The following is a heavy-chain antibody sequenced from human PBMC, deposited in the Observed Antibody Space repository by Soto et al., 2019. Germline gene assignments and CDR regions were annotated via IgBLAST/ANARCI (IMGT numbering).Heavy chain of an antibody. CDR3: AKFRGPSYSYYYMDV. CDR1: GFTFGTYA. J-gene: IGHJ6*03. CDR2: ISGSGRTT. Sequence: EVQLLESGGGLVQPGGSLRLSCAASGFTFGTYAIKWLRQAPGRGLECVSFISGSGRTTYYAESVKGRFSVSRDNSKSTKYLQMNSLRAEDTALYYCAKFRGPSYSYYYMDVWGKGTTVTVSS. V-gene: IGHV3-23*01. D-gene: IGHD3-16*01.